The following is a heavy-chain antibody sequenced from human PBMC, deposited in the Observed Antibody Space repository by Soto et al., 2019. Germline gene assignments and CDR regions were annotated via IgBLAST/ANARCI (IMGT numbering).Heavy chain of an antibody. J-gene: IGHJ6*02. Sequence: GGSLRLSCAASGFTFSSYAMSWVRQAPGKGLEWVSAISGSGGSTYYADSVKGRFTISRDNSKNTLYLQMNSLRAEDTAVYYCAKEVLVTGILEWLLGVQDYYYGMDVWGQGTTVTVSS. CDR2: ISGSGGST. V-gene: IGHV3-23*01. D-gene: IGHD3-3*01. CDR1: GFTFSSYA. CDR3: AKEVLVTGILEWLLGVQDYYYGMDV.